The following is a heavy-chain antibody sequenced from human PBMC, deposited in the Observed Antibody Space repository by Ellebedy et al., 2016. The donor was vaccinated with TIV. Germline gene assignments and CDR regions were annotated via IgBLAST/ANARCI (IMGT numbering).Heavy chain of an antibody. V-gene: IGHV3-21*01. Sequence: GESLKISCAASGFTFSSYTINWVRQAPEKGLEWVSAISGSGGSTYYADSVRGRFTITRDNAKNSLSLQMDSLRAEDTAVYYCATDRGEDGLLSFFDFWGHGTLVTVSA. D-gene: IGHD2/OR15-2a*01. CDR2: ISGSGGST. CDR1: GFTFSSYT. CDR3: ATDRGEDGLLSFFDF. J-gene: IGHJ4*01.